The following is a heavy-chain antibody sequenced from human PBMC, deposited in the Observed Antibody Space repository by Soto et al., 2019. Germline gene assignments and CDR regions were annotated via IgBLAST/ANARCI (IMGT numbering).Heavy chain of an antibody. Sequence: ASVKVSCKASGYTFTSYGISWVRQAPGQGLEWMGWISAYNGNTNYAQKLQGRVTMTTDTSTSTAYMELRSLRSDDTAVYYCARGGDKIFGVVTYYYYGMDVWGQGTKVTVSS. J-gene: IGHJ6*02. CDR3: ARGGDKIFGVVTYYYYGMDV. V-gene: IGHV1-18*04. D-gene: IGHD3-3*01. CDR1: GYTFTSYG. CDR2: ISAYNGNT.